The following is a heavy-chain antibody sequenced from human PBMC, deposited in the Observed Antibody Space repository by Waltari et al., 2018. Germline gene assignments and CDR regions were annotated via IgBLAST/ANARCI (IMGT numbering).Heavy chain of an antibody. V-gene: IGHV1-69-2*01. J-gene: IGHJ5*02. D-gene: IGHD1-26*01. CDR2: VDPEYGDT. Sequence: EVQLVQSGAEVKKPGATVKISCKVSGYTFTDYYMHWVQQAPGQGLEWIGLVDPEYGDTLYAEKLQGRVTLTADKSTETAYTEPGSLRSEDTAVYDCATVPGAEGAWRQGTLVTVSS. CDR3: ATVPGAEGA. CDR1: GYTFTDYY.